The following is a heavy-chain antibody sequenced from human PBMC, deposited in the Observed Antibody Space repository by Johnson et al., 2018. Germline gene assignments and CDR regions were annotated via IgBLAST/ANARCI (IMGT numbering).Heavy chain of an antibody. D-gene: IGHD3-16*01. J-gene: IGHJ3*02. CDR2: IRSKVYDGTT. Sequence: EVQLVESGGGLVQPGRSLRLSCTASGFTFGDYAMDWFRQAPGKGLEWVGFIRSKVYDGTTEYAASVKGRFTISRDDSKSGAYLHMNSLKIEDTAVYYCSRAPGWRLGGAAFDIWGQGTMVTVSS. V-gene: IGHV3-49*03. CDR1: GFTFGDYA. CDR3: SRAPGWRLGGAAFDI.